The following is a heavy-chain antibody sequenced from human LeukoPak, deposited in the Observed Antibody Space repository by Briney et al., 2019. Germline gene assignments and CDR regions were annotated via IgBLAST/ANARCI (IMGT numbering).Heavy chain of an antibody. CDR2: IKQGGSEK. J-gene: IGHJ4*02. V-gene: IGHV3-7*01. CDR1: GFTFSSYW. D-gene: IGHD3-10*01. CDR3: ARGYPLNTLWFGESLTF. Sequence: PGGSLRLSCAASGFTFSSYWMSWVRQAPGKGLEWVANIKQGGSEKYYVDSVKGRFTISRDNVKNSLYLQMNSLRAEDTAVYYCARGYPLNTLWFGESLTFWGQGTLVTVSS.